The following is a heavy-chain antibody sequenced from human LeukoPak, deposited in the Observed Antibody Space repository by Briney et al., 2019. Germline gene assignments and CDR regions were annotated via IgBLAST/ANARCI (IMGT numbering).Heavy chain of an antibody. V-gene: IGHV3-23*01. J-gene: IGHJ4*02. D-gene: IGHD2-15*01. CDR1: GFTFSTSA. CDR3: ARAGKAAAFDY. CDR2: ISGSGGRT. Sequence: SGGSLRLSCTASGFTFSTSAMSWVRQAPGKGLEWVSAISGSGGRTYYADSVEGRFTFSRDNSKNTLWLQMNSLKAEDTAVYYCARAGKAAAFDYWGQGTLVTVPS.